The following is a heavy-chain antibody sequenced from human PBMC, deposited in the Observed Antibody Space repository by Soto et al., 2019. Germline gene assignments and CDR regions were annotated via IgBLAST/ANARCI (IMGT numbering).Heavy chain of an antibody. V-gene: IGHV1-8*01. J-gene: IGHJ5*02. CDR2: MNPDSGNT. CDR3: ARERTQGFAP. CDR1: GYTFTSYD. Sequence: QVQLVQSGAEVKKPGASVKVSCKASGYTFTSYDINWVRQATGQGLEWMGWMNPDSGNTAYAQKFLGRVTMARNTSIRTAYMERSSLGSEETAVHYSARERTQGFAPWGQGTVVTVSS.